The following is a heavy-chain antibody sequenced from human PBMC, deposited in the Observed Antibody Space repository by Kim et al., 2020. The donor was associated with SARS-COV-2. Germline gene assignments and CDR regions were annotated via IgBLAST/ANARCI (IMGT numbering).Heavy chain of an antibody. Sequence: GGSLRLSCAASGFTFSSYWMSWVRQAPGKGLEFVANINEDGSEKYYVDSVKGRFTISRDNAETSLYLQMNSLRAEDTAMYYCATLIRGAVDYWGQGTLVT. J-gene: IGHJ4*02. CDR3: ATLIRGAVDY. V-gene: IGHV3-7*03. D-gene: IGHD3-10*01. CDR2: INEDGSEK. CDR1: GFTFSSYW.